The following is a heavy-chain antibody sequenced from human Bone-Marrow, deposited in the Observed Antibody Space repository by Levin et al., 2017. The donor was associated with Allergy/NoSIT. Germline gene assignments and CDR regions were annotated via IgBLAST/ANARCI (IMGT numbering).Heavy chain of an antibody. V-gene: IGHV4-59*01. CDR3: ATTMVRGDKYDY. D-gene: IGHD3-10*01. CDR1: GGSISSYY. CDR2: VYHSGST. J-gene: IGHJ4*02. Sequence: LSQTLSLTCSVSGGSISSYYWSWIRQSPGKGLEWIGHVYHSGSTTYNPSFKGRVTISADTSKNQFSLRLTSVTAADTAVYYCATTMVRGDKYDYWGQGTQVIVSS.